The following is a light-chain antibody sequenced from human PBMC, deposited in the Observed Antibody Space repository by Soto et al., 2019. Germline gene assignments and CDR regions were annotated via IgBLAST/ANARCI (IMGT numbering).Light chain of an antibody. V-gene: IGLV2-8*01. J-gene: IGLJ2*01. CDR1: STDVGDYKY. CDR2: EVN. Sequence: QSVLTQPPSASGSPGQSVTISCTGTSTDVGDYKYVFWYQQHPGKAPKLLIYEVNKRPSGVPDRFSGSKSGNTASLTVSGLQAEDEADYYCSSLAGGNLVFGGGTQLTVL. CDR3: SSLAGGNLV.